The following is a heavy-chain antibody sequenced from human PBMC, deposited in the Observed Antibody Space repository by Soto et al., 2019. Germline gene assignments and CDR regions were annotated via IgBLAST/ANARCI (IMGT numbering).Heavy chain of an antibody. V-gene: IGHV3-74*01. CDR3: ARAQWLADDAFDI. Sequence: PGGSLRLSCAASGFTFSSYWMHWVRQAPGKGLVWVSRVKGDGSDTTYADSVKGRFTISRDNAKNTLYLQMNSLRPEDTAVYYCARAQWLADDAFDIWGHGIMVTVSS. CDR1: GFTFSSYW. CDR2: VKGDGSDT. J-gene: IGHJ3*02. D-gene: IGHD6-19*01.